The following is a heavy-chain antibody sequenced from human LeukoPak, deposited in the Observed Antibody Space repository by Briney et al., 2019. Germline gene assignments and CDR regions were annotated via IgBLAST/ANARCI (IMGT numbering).Heavy chain of an antibody. D-gene: IGHD3-16*01. CDR2: IIPIFGTA. CDR1: GGTFSSYA. Sequence: SVKVSCKASGGTFSSYAISWVRQAPGQGLEWMGGIIPIFGTANYAQKFQGRVTITADKSTSTAYMELSSLRSEDTAVYYCTTDPTILPGGRVYWGQGTLVTVSS. CDR3: TTDPTILPGGRVY. J-gene: IGHJ4*02. V-gene: IGHV1-69*06.